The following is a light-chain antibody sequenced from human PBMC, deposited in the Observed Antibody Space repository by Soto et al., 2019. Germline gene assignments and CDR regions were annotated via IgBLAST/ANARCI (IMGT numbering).Light chain of an antibody. V-gene: IGKV3-15*01. Sequence: EIVMTQSPATLSVSPGERATLSCRASQTLYNNLAWYQQKLGQAPRLLIYGASARATDIPARFSGSGSGTEFTLTISRLQSEDFAIYYCQQYSDWPLTFGGGTKLEIK. CDR1: QTLYNN. J-gene: IGKJ4*01. CDR2: GAS. CDR3: QQYSDWPLT.